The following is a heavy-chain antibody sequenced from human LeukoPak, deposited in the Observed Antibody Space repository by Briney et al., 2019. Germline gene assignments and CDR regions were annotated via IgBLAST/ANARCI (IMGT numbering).Heavy chain of an antibody. Sequence: ASVKVSCKASRYTFTGYYMHWVRQAPGQGLEWMGWINPNSGGTNYAQKFQDRVTMTRDTSISTAYMELSRLRSDDTAVYYCARGADSRWVQFEYWGQGTPVTVSS. J-gene: IGHJ4*02. CDR2: INPNSGGT. CDR1: RYTFTGYY. D-gene: IGHD1-1*01. CDR3: ARGADSRWVQFEY. V-gene: IGHV1-2*02.